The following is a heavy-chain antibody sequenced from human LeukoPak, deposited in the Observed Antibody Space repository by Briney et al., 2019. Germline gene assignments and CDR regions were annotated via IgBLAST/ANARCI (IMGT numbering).Heavy chain of an antibody. CDR1: GGSISSGGYS. CDR2: IYHSGST. Sequence: SETLSLTCAVSGGSISSGGYSWSWIRRPPGKGLEWIGYIYHSGSTYYNPSLKSRVTISVDRSKNQFSLKLSSVTAADTAVYYCARDAGVGYFDYWGQGTLVTVSS. J-gene: IGHJ4*02. CDR3: ARDAGVGYFDY. V-gene: IGHV4-30-2*01. D-gene: IGHD1-26*01.